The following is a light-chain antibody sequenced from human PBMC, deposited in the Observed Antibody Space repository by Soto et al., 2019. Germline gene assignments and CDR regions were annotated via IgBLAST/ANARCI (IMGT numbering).Light chain of an antibody. Sequence: VMTQAPATLSVSPGERATLSCRASQTINNNVAWYQLKDGQVPRLVIYGASTRATDIPARFSGSGSGTEFTLTISSLQPDDFATYYCQQYNSYLRTFGQGTKVDI. V-gene: IGKV3-15*01. CDR1: QTINNN. CDR3: QQYNSYLRT. CDR2: GAS. J-gene: IGKJ1*01.